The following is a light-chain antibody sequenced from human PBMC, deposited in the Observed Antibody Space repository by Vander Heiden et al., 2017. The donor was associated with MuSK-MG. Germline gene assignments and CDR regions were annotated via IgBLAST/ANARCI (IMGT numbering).Light chain of an antibody. CDR2: AAS. CDR3: QQYKTYPRT. CDR1: QNINNY. J-gene: IGKJ1*01. Sequence: DIQMTQSPSSLSASVGDRVTITCRASQNINNYLAWFQQKPGKAPKSLIYAASSLQSGVPSKFSGSGSVTDFTLTIISLQPEDFATYYCQQYKTYPRTFGQGTKVEIK. V-gene: IGKV1-16*02.